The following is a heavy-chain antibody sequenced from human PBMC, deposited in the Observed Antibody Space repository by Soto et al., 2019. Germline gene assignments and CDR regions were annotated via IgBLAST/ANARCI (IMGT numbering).Heavy chain of an antibody. CDR2: IKSKTDGGTT. CDR3: TTGTGAANQDIVLMVYGPEFDY. V-gene: IGHV3-15*01. D-gene: IGHD2-8*01. J-gene: IGHJ4*02. Sequence: PGGSLRLSCAASGFTFSNAWMSWVRQAPGKGLEWVGRIKSKTDGGTTDYAAPVKGRFTISRDDSKNTLYLQMNSLKTEDTAVYYCTTGTGAANQDIVLMVYGPEFDYWGQGTLVTVSS. CDR1: GFTFSNAW.